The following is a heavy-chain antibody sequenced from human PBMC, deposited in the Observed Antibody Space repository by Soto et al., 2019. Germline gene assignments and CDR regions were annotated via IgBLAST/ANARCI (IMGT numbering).Heavy chain of an antibody. J-gene: IGHJ6*02. CDR3: ARRPVSIAAATNYGMDV. Sequence: GESLKISCKGSGYSFTSYWISWVRQMPGKGLEWMGRIDPSDSYTNYSPSFQGHVTISADKSISTAYLQWSSLKASDTAMYYCARRPVSIAAATNYGMDVWGQGTTVTVSS. V-gene: IGHV5-10-1*01. CDR2: IDPSDSYT. D-gene: IGHD6-13*01. CDR1: GYSFTSYW.